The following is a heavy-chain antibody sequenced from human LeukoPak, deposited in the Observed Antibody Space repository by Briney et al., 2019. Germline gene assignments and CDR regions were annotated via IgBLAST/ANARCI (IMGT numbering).Heavy chain of an antibody. Sequence: GGSLRLSCAASGLTFSSYWMHWVRQAPGKGPVWVSRINNDGSGTTYADSVKGRFTISRDDAKNTLYLQMNSLRAEDTAVYYCVRGGESTWSWGQGTLVTVSS. CDR1: GLTFSSYW. D-gene: IGHD2-15*01. CDR3: VRGGESTWS. CDR2: INNDGSGT. J-gene: IGHJ5*02. V-gene: IGHV3-74*01.